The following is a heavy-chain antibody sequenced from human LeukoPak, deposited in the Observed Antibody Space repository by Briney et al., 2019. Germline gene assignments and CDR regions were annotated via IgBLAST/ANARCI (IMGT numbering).Heavy chain of an antibody. Sequence: GASVKVSCKASGYTFTSYYMHWVRQAPGQGLEWMGIINPSGGSTSYAQKFQGRVTMTRDTSTSTVYMELSSLRSEDTAVYYCARGEGIAAAQYYDSSGYLLGVDYRGQGTLVTVSS. CDR2: INPSGGST. D-gene: IGHD3-22*01. V-gene: IGHV1-46*01. CDR3: ARGEGIAAAQYYDSSGYLLGVDY. CDR1: GYTFTSYY. J-gene: IGHJ4*02.